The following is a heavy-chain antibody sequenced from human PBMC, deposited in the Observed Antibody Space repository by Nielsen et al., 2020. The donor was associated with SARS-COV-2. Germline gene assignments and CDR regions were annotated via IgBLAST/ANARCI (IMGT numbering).Heavy chain of an antibody. V-gene: IGHV4-34*01. Sequence: ESLKISCAASGFTVSSSYMSWVRQPPGKGLEWIGEINHSGSTNYNPSLKSRVTISVDTSKNQFSLKLSSVTAADTAVYYCARGGDIVATHGDDWFDPWGQGTLVTVSS. J-gene: IGHJ5*02. D-gene: IGHD5-12*01. CDR2: INHSGST. CDR1: GFTVSSSY. CDR3: ARGGDIVATHGDDWFDP.